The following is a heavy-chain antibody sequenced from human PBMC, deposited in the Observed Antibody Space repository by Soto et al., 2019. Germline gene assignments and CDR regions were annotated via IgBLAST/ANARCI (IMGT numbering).Heavy chain of an antibody. V-gene: IGHV4-31*03. CDR3: ARMSEPAHYYDNSGPGFDY. Sequence: SETLSLTCTVSGGSISSGNYYWSWIRQHPGKGLEWIGYISYSGNTYYDPSLKSRLSISADTSKNQFSLKLSSVTAADTAVYYCARMSEPAHYYDNSGPGFDYWGQGTLVTVSS. J-gene: IGHJ4*02. D-gene: IGHD3-22*01. CDR1: GGSISSGNYY. CDR2: ISYSGNT.